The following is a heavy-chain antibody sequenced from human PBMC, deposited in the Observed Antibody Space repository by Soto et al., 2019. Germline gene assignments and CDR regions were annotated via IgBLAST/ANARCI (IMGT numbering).Heavy chain of an antibody. D-gene: IGHD6-6*01. CDR1: SGSFSGYY. Sequence: SETLSLTCSICSGSFSGYYWSWIRQPPGKGLEWIGEISQSGNTNYSPSLKSRVSISIDTSKKQFSLNLASVSAADTAVYYCARAPKVSGSSQTRPDFWGQGTLVTVSS. J-gene: IGHJ4*02. V-gene: IGHV4-34*01. CDR3: ARAPKVSGSSQTRPDF. CDR2: ISQSGNT.